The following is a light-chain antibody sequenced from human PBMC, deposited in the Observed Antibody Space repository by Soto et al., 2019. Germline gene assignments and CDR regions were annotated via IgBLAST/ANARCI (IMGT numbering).Light chain of an antibody. CDR3: SSHSSSSPYV. CDR1: SSDVGGYKY. V-gene: IGLV2-14*01. CDR2: DVS. J-gene: IGLJ1*01. Sequence: QSALTQPASVSGSPGQSITISCNRTSSDVGGYKYVSWYQQYPGKAPKLIVYDVSNRPSGVSNRFSGSKSGNTASLTISGLQAVDEADYYCSSHSSSSPYVFGTGTKLTVL.